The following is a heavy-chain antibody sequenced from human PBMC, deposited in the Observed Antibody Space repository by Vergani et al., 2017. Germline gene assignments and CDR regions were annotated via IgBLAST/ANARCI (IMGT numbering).Heavy chain of an antibody. J-gene: IGHJ3*02. CDR2: IYTSGST. V-gene: IGHV4-61*02. CDR3: ARGGYYDSSGYYSDAFDI. Sequence: QVQLQESGPGLVKPSQTLSLTCTVSGGSISSGSYCWSWIRQPAGKGLEWIGRIYTSGSTNYNPSLKSRVTISVDTSKNQFSLKLSSVTAAATAVYYCARGGYYDSSGYYSDAFDIWGQGTMVTVSS. CDR1: GGSISSGSYC. D-gene: IGHD3-22*01.